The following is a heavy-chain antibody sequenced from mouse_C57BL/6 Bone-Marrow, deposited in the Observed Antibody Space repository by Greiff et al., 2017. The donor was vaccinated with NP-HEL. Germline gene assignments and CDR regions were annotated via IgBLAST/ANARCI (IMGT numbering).Heavy chain of an antibody. CDR3: ASSQLRLFYAMDY. V-gene: IGHV1-64*01. Sequence: VQLQQPGAELVKPGASVKLSCKASGYTFTSYWMHWVKQRPGQGLEWIGMIHPNSGSTNYNEKFKSKATLTVDKSSSTAYMQLSSLTSQDSAVYYCASSQLRLFYAMDYWGQGTSVTVSS. CDR1: GYTFTSYW. D-gene: IGHD3-2*02. CDR2: IHPNSGST. J-gene: IGHJ4*01.